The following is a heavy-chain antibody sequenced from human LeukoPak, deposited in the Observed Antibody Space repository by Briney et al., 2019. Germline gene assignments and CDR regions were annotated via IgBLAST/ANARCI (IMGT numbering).Heavy chain of an antibody. D-gene: IGHD2-15*01. CDR1: GYSISSGYY. CDR2: IYHSGST. Sequence: PSETLSLTCTVSGYSISSGYYWGWIRQPPGKGLEWLGSIYHSGSTYYNPSLKSRVTISVDTCKNQFSLKVNSVTAADMAVYYCARDRYCSGGSCYTGTIDYWGQGTLVTVSS. V-gene: IGHV4-38-2*02. J-gene: IGHJ4*02. CDR3: ARDRYCSGGSCYTGTIDY.